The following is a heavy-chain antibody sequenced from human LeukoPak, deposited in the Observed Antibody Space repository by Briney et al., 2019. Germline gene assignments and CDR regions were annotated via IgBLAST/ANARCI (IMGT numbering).Heavy chain of an antibody. CDR3: ARDYGGNSDY. J-gene: IGHJ4*02. V-gene: IGHV3-66*01. CDR2: MYAGGST. D-gene: IGHD4-23*01. CDR1: GITVSSNY. Sequence: PGGSLRLSCAVSGITVSSNYMSWVRQAPGKGLEWVSVMYAGGSTYYADSVKGRFTVSRDNSKNTLYLQMNSLGAEDTAVYYCARDYGGNSDYWGQGTLVTVSS.